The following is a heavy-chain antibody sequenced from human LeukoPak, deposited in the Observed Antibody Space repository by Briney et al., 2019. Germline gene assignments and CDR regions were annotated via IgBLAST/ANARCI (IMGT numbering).Heavy chain of an antibody. CDR1: GFTFSSYW. V-gene: IGHV3-7*01. Sequence: GGSLRLSCAASGFTFSSYWMSWVRQAPGKGLEWVANIKQDGSEKYYVDSVKGRFTISRDNAKNSLYLQMNSLRAEDTAVYYCARDRQNKGSGNNWFDPWGQGTLVTVSS. D-gene: IGHD3-10*01. J-gene: IGHJ5*02. CDR2: IKQDGSEK. CDR3: ARDRQNKGSGNNWFDP.